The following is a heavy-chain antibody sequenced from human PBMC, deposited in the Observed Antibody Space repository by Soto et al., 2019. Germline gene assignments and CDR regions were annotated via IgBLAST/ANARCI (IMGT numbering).Heavy chain of an antibody. CDR1: GGSISSNRW. CDR3: ARDGRSGLDP. J-gene: IGHJ5*02. D-gene: IGHD1-26*01. V-gene: IGHV4-4*02. CDR2: IYHTGSA. Sequence: SETLSLTCAVSGGSISSNRWWIWVRQTPGKGLEWIAGIYHTGSANYNPSLKSRVTISVDKSKDQFSLKLNSVTAADTAVYYCARDGRSGLDPWGQGTLVTVSS.